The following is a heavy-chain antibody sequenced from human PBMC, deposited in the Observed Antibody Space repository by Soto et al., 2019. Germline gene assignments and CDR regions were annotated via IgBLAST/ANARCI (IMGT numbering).Heavy chain of an antibody. J-gene: IGHJ4*02. V-gene: IGHV4-59*12. D-gene: IGHD5-12*01. CDR1: GGSINSYY. CDR2: GDHSGNT. CDR3: ARGTTSEVEYSGYDSRYFDY. Sequence: SETLSLTCTFSGGSINSYYWSWIRQPPGKGLEWIGYGDHSGNTNYNPSLKSRVTISVDTSKNQFSLKLSSVTAADTAVYYCARGTTSEVEYSGYDSRYFDYWGQGTLVTVSS.